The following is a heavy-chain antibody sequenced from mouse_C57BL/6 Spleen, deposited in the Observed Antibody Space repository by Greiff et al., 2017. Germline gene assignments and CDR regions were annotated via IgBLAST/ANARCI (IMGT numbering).Heavy chain of an antibody. J-gene: IGHJ1*03. CDR1: GFTFSDYY. CDR3: ARDRGNYGYDRYFDV. D-gene: IGHD2-2*01. Sequence: EVKLVESEGGLVQPGSSMKLSCKASGFTFSDYYMAWVRQVPEQGLEWVANINYDGSSTYYMEHLKSRFIMSRDNAKNILYLQRSRLKSEDTSTYYCARDRGNYGYDRYFDVWGTGTTVTVSS. CDR2: INYDGSST. V-gene: IGHV5-16*01.